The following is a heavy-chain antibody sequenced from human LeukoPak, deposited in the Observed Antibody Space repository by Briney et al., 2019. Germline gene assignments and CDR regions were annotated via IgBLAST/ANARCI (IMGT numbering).Heavy chain of an antibody. CDR2: INWNSDTK. Sequence: GGSLRLSCTASGFTFGDYAMSWVRQAPGKGLEWVSGINWNSDTKGYADSVKGRFTISRDNAKNSLYLQMNSLRAEDTAVYYCARAGTPLFDYWGQGILVTVSS. CDR3: ARAGTPLFDY. V-gene: IGHV3-20*04. CDR1: GFTFGDYA. D-gene: IGHD2-15*01. J-gene: IGHJ4*02.